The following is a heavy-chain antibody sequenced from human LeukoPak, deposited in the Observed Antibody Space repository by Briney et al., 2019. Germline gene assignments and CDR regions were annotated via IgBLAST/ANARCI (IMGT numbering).Heavy chain of an antibody. CDR3: ARWGAGCSSTSCYGPQDYYYGMDV. J-gene: IGHJ6*02. CDR2: IKQDGSEK. Sequence: GGSLRLSCAASGFTFSSYWMSWVRQAPGKRLEWVANIKQDGSEKYYVDSVKGRFTISRDNAKNSLYLQMNSLRAEDTAVYYCARWGAGCSSTSCYGPQDYYYGMDVWGQGTTVTVSS. V-gene: IGHV3-7*01. D-gene: IGHD2-2*01. CDR1: GFTFSSYW.